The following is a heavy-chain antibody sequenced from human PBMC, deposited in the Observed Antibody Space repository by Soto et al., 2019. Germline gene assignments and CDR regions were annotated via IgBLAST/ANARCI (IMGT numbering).Heavy chain of an antibody. CDR2: IFHSLGA. CDR1: GGSTTSHY. V-gene: IGHV4-59*11. Sequence: PSETLSLTCTVSGGSTTSHYWSWIRQPPGKGLEWLGYIFHSLGAKYNPSLGSRGTISLDTSKNQLSLSLRSVTAADTAIYFCVRDLNGSGDYWGQGTLVTVSS. D-gene: IGHD3-10*01. J-gene: IGHJ4*02. CDR3: VRDLNGSGDY.